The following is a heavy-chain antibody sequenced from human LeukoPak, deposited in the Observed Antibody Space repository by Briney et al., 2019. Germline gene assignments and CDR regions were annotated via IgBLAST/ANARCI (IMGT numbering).Heavy chain of an antibody. CDR2: ISWNSGSI. D-gene: IGHD3-10*01. V-gene: IGHV3-9*01. Sequence: GGSLRLSCAASGFTFDDYAMHWVRQAPGKGLEWVSGISWNSGSIGYADSVKGRFTISRDNAKNSLYLQMNSLRAEDTALYYCAKAPSSGSYSSPSAGYFDYWGQGTLVTVSS. CDR1: GFTFDDYA. J-gene: IGHJ4*02. CDR3: AKAPSSGSYSSPSAGYFDY.